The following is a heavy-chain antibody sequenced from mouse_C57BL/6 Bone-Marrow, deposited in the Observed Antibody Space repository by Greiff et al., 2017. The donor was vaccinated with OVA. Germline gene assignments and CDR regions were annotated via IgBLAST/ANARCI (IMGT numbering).Heavy chain of an antibody. Sequence: VQLQQSGADLARPGASVKMSCTASGYTFTSYTMHWVKQRPGQGLEWIGSINPSSGYTKYNQKVKDKATLTADKSSSTAYMQLSSLTSEDSADYYCERSINALDYWGQGTSVTVSS. J-gene: IGHJ4*01. D-gene: IGHD2-4*01. CDR2: INPSSGYT. V-gene: IGHV1-4*01. CDR1: GYTFTSYT. CDR3: ERSINALDY.